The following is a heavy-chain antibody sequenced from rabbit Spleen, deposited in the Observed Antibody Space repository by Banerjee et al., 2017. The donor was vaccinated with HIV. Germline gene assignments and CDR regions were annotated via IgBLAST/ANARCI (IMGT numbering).Heavy chain of an antibody. CDR3: ARKATGISGGYTNSFRL. V-gene: IGHV1S45*01. D-gene: IGHD1-1*01. Sequence: QEQLEESGGDLVQPEGSLTLTCTASGFSFSGSYYMSWVRQAPGKGLEWIGCIYIGSSGNTYYASWAKGRFTIPKTSSTTVTLQMTSLTAADTATYFCARKATGISGGYTNSFRLWGPGTLVTVS. CDR2: IYIGSSGNT. CDR1: GFSFSGSYY. J-gene: IGHJ4*01.